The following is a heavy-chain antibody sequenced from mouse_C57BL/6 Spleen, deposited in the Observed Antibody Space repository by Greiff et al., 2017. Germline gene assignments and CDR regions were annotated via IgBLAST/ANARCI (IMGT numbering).Heavy chain of an antibody. D-gene: IGHD1-1*01. V-gene: IGHV1-50*01. CDR3: ARGELRSYFDY. CDR2: IDPSDSYT. Sequence: QVQLQQPGAELVKPGASVKLSCTASGYTFTSYWMQWVKQRPGQGLEWIGEIDPSDSYTNYNQKFKGKATLTVDTSSSTAYMQLSSLTSEDSAVYYCARGELRSYFDYWGQGTTLTVSS. CDR1: GYTFTSYW. J-gene: IGHJ2*01.